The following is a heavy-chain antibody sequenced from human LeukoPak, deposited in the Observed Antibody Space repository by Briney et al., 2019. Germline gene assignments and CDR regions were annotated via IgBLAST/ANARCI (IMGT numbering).Heavy chain of an antibody. CDR2: IPYDGSDK. Sequence: GGSLRLSCAASIFSFSTFGFHWVRQAPGKGLEWVAFIPYDGSDKYYADSVKGRFTVSRDNSKNTLYLHMNSLRVEDTAAYYCAKGLGDYDDFRLGFWGQGTLVTVSS. D-gene: IGHD4-17*01. V-gene: IGHV3-30*02. CDR3: AKGLGDYDDFRLGF. J-gene: IGHJ4*02. CDR1: IFSFSTFG.